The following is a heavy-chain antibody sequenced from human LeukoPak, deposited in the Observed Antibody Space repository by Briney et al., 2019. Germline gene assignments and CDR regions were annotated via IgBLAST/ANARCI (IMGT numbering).Heavy chain of an antibody. CDR3: ARVLAVAGPYYFDY. J-gene: IGHJ4*02. Sequence: ASVKVSCKASGYTFTSYGISWVRQAPGQGLEWMGWISAYNGNTNYAQKLQGRVTMTTDTSTSIAYMELRSLRSDDTAVYYCARVLAVAGPYYFDYWGQGTLVTVSS. CDR2: ISAYNGNT. CDR1: GYTFTSYG. D-gene: IGHD6-19*01. V-gene: IGHV1-18*01.